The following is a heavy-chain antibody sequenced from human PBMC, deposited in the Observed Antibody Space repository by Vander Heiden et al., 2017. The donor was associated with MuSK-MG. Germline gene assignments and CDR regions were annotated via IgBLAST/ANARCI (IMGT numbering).Heavy chain of an antibody. V-gene: IGHV4-39*01. D-gene: IGHD3-10*01. Sequence: QLQLQESGPGLVKPSETLSLTCIVSGGSISSSNYYWGWIRQPPGKGRGWIGSILHGGSTYYNPSLKSRVTISVDTSKNQFSLKLSSVTAADTAVYYCARLDYYSGSGSPDYWGQGILVTVSS. CDR3: ARLDYYSGSGSPDY. CDR1: GGSISSSNYY. J-gene: IGHJ4*02. CDR2: ILHGGST.